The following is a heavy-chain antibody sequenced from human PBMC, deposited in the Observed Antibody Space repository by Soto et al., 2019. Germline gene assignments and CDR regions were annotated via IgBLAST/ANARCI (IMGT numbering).Heavy chain of an antibody. V-gene: IGHV2-5*01. CDR1: GFSLSTSGVG. CDR3: AHSSSQGPYYYYGMDV. D-gene: IGHD6-6*01. Sequence: QITLKESGPTLVKPTQTLTLTCTFSGFSLSTSGVGVGWIRQPPGKALEWLALIYWNDDKRYSPSLKSRLTITKDTSKNQVVLTMTNMDPVDTATYYCAHSSSQGPYYYYGMDVWGQGTTVTVSS. CDR2: IYWNDDK. J-gene: IGHJ6*02.